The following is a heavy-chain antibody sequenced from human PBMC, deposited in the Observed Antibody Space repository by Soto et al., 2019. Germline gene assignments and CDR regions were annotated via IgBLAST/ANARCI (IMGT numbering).Heavy chain of an antibody. CDR1: GFTFSTYG. CDR3: GGDQGVVVVAASQFDF. CDR2: ITVIGDTT. J-gene: IGHJ4*02. Sequence: EVRLLESGGGLVQPGGSLRLSCAASGFTFSTYGMSWVRQAPGKGLEWVSGITVIGDTTYYADSVKGRFSISRDNSKNKGYLQMTRLRVEDTVVYFCGGDQGVVVVAASQFDFWGQGTRVSVSS. V-gene: IGHV3-23*01. D-gene: IGHD2-15*01.